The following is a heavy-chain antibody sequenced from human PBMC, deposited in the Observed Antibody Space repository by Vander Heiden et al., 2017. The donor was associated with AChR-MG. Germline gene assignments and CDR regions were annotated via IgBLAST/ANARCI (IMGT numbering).Heavy chain of an antibody. CDR2: ISNSGSTI. J-gene: IGHJ5*02. D-gene: IGHD3-3*01. CDR3: ARDWARGSGYSIYNSFDP. V-gene: IGHV3-48*02. CDR1: GFTFSTYG. Sequence: QLVQSGGGLVQPGRSLRLSCAVSGFTFSTYGMIWVRQAPGKGLEWISYISNSGSTIYYADSVKGRFTISRDNAKNSLYLQMNSLRDEDTAVYYCARDWARGSGYSIYNSFDPWGQGTLVTVSS.